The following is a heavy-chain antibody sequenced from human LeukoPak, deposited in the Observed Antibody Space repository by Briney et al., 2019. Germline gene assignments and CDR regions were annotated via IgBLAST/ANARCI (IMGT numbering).Heavy chain of an antibody. Sequence: SETLSLTCTLSGDSISSRRYYWGWIRQPPGKGLEWIGGVYYRGSTYYSPSLKSRVTISVDTSKNQFSLKLTSVTAADTAVYFCARSGLTTVLYLDWGQGTLVTVSS. CDR2: VYYRGST. CDR3: ARSGLTTVLYLD. V-gene: IGHV4-39*07. D-gene: IGHD4-11*01. J-gene: IGHJ4*02. CDR1: GDSISSRRYY.